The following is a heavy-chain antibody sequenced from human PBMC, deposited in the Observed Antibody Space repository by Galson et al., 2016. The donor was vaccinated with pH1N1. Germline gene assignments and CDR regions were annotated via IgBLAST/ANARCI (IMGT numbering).Heavy chain of an antibody. CDR2: IFWNDDR. J-gene: IGHJ4*02. D-gene: IGHD4-17*01. V-gene: IGHV2-5*01. Sequence: PALVKPTQTPRLTCTLSGFSLSTSAVGVGWIRQPPGKALEWLALIFWNDDRYYRPSLKNRLTITKGTSENLVVLTMTNIDPVDTATYYCAHREYGDFVGSFDHWGQGALVTVSS. CDR1: GFSLSTSAVG. CDR3: AHREYGDFVGSFDH.